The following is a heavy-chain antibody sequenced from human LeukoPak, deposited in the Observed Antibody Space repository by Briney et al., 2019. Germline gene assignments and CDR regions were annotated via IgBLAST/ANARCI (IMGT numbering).Heavy chain of an antibody. CDR3: ARVVVATIRNYYYGMDV. J-gene: IGHJ6*02. Sequence: ASVKVSCKASGGTFSIYAISWVRQAPGQGLEWMGRIIPILGIANYAQKFQGRVTITADKSTSTAYMELSSLRSEDTAVYYCARVVVATIRNYYYGMDVWGQGTTVTVSS. CDR2: IIPILGIA. V-gene: IGHV1-69*04. CDR1: GGTFSIYA. D-gene: IGHD5-12*01.